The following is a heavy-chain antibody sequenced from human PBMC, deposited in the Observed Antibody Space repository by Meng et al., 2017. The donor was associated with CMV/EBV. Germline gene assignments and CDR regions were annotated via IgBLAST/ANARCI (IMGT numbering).Heavy chain of an antibody. D-gene: IGHD3-22*01. CDR1: GFTFSSYS. Sequence: GGSLRLSCAASGFTFSSYSMNWVRQAPGKGLEWVSSISSSSYIYYADSVKGRFTISRDNAKNSLYLQMNSLGAEDTAVYYCARDLGGDYYDSSGYYIPPGGWGQGTLVTVSS. CDR3: ARDLGGDYYDSSGYYIPPGG. CDR2: ISSSSYI. V-gene: IGHV3-21*01. J-gene: IGHJ4*02.